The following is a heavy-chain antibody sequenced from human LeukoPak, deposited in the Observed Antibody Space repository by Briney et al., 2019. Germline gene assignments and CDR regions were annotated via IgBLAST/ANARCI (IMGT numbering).Heavy chain of an antibody. J-gene: IGHJ4*02. CDR3: ATPRSFDY. V-gene: IGHV3-74*01. D-gene: IGHD1-14*01. CDR1: GFTFSSYW. Sequence: PGGSLRLSCAASGFTFSSYWMHWVRQAPGKGLVWVSGINTDGTTTSYADSVKGRFTISRDNAENTLYLPMNSLRADDTAMYYCATPRSFDYWGQGTLVTVSS. CDR2: INTDGTTT.